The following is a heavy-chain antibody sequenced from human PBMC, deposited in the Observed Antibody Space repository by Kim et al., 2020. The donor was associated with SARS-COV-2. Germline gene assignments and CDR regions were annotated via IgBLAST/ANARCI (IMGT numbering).Heavy chain of an antibody. CDR3: ITDGGGITMIEGWIDY. D-gene: IGHD3-22*01. J-gene: IGHJ4*02. V-gene: IGHV3-15*01. Sequence: PVKGRFTISRDDSKNTLYLQMNSLKTEDTAVYYCITDGGGITMIEGWIDYWGQGTLVTVSS.